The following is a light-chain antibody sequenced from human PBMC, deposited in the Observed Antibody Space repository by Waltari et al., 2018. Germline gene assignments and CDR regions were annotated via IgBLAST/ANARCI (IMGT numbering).Light chain of an antibody. CDR1: QGISSY. Sequence: IQLTQSPSSLSASVGDRVTITCRASQGISSYLAWYQQKPGKAPKLLIYAASTLQSGVPSRFSGSGSGTDFTLIISSLQPEDFATYYCQQLNSYPRTFGQGTKLEI. CDR3: QQLNSYPRT. V-gene: IGKV1-9*01. J-gene: IGKJ2*02. CDR2: AAS.